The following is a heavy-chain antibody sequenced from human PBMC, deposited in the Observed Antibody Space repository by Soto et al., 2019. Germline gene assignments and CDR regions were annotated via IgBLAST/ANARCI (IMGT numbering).Heavy chain of an antibody. Sequence: SGPTLVNPTQTLTLTCTFSGFSLSTSGMCVSWIRQPPGKALEWLALIDWDDDKYYSTSLKTRLTISKDTSKNQVVLTMTNMDPVDTATYYCAHPLVKPRSRLDAFDIWGQGTMVTVSS. CDR1: GFSLSTSGMC. D-gene: IGHD2-15*01. CDR2: IDWDDDK. CDR3: AHPLVKPRSRLDAFDI. J-gene: IGHJ3*02. V-gene: IGHV2-70*12.